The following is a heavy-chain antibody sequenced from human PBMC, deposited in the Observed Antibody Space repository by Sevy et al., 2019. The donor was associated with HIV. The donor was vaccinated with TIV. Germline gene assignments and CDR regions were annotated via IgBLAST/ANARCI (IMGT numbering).Heavy chain of an antibody. CDR1: GYTFSDYY. CDR3: AMQSAYHFYGMDV. J-gene: IGHJ6*02. V-gene: IGHV1-2*02. D-gene: IGHD3-16*01. CDR2: INPNSGGT. Sequence: ASVKVSCKASGYTFSDYYIHWVRQAPGQGLEWMGWINPNSGGTNYAQKFQGRVTMTRDTSITTANMELSRMRSDETAVYYCAMQSAYHFYGMDVWGQGTTVTVSS.